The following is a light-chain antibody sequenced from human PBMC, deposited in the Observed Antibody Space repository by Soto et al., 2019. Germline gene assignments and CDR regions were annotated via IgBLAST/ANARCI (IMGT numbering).Light chain of an antibody. CDR3: QQVNNYPLT. CDR1: QSISAW. V-gene: IGKV1-5*01. J-gene: IGKJ4*01. Sequence: DIRMTQSPSTLSASVGDRVTITCRASQSISAWVAWYQQKPEKAPKLLIYDASNLESGVPSRFSGSGSGTEFPLTISSLQPEAFATYYCQQVNNYPLTFGGGTKVDI. CDR2: DAS.